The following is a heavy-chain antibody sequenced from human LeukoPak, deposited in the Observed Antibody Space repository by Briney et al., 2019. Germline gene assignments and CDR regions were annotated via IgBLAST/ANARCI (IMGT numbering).Heavy chain of an antibody. J-gene: IGHJ6*02. CDR3: ARDSLSKYYYYGMDV. CDR1: GFTFNNYA. D-gene: IGHD3-10*01. Sequence: GGSLRLSCAASGFTFNNYAMNWVRQAPGKGLEWASTISGSGGDTDYADSVKGRFTISRENSKNTLYLQMNSLGAEDTAVYYCARDSLSKYYYYGMDVWGQGTTATVSS. V-gene: IGHV3-23*01. CDR2: ISGSGGDT.